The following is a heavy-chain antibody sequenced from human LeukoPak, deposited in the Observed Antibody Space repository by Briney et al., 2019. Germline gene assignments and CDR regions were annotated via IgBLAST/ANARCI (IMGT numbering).Heavy chain of an antibody. V-gene: IGHV4-4*07. Sequence: SETLSLTCTVSGYSISSGYYWSWIRQPAGKGLEWIGRIYTSGSTNYNPSLKSRVTMSVDTSKNQFSLKLSSVTAADTAVYYCARDRQVDDSSGQTDYFDYWGQGTLVTVSS. J-gene: IGHJ4*02. D-gene: IGHD3-22*01. CDR1: GYSISSGYY. CDR3: ARDRQVDDSSGQTDYFDY. CDR2: IYTSGST.